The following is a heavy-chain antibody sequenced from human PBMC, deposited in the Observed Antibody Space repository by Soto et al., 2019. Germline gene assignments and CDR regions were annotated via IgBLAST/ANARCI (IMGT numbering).Heavy chain of an antibody. CDR1: GCTFTIYY. Sequence: AAVKGSCEASGCTFTIYYFNWVRQATGQGLEWMGWMNPNSGNTGYAQKFQGRVTMTRTTSISTAYMELSSLRSEDTAVYYCARAGDGYNYLIDYYYYGTAVSDQGTPASLSS. D-gene: IGHD5-12*01. CDR2: MNPNSGNT. J-gene: IGHJ6*02. CDR3: ARAGDGYNYLIDYYYYGTAV. V-gene: IGHV1-8*01.